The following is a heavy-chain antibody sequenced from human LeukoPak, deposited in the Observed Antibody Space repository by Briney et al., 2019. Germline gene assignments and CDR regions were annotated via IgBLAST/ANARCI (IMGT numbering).Heavy chain of an antibody. Sequence: GGSLRLSCTVSGFTVSTNSMSWVRQAPGKGLEWVANIKQDGSEKYYVDSVKGRFTISRDHAKNSLYLQMNSLRAEDTAVYYCARGRIGDYYYYYYMDVWGKGTTVTVSS. CDR3: ARGRIGDYYYYYYMDV. J-gene: IGHJ6*03. D-gene: IGHD2-15*01. V-gene: IGHV3-7*01. CDR1: GFTVSTNS. CDR2: IKQDGSEK.